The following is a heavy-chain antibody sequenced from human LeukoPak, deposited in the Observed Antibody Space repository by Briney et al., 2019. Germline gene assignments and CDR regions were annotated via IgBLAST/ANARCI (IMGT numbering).Heavy chain of an antibody. V-gene: IGHV5-51*01. CDR3: ARHTRYSSSSLVFDY. Sequence: PGESLKISCKGSGYSFTSYWIGWVRQMPGKGLEWMGIIYVGDSDTRYSPSFQGQVTISVDKSISTAYLQWTSLKASDTAMYYCARHTRYSSSSLVFDYWGQGTLVTVSS. D-gene: IGHD6-6*01. J-gene: IGHJ4*02. CDR1: GYSFTSYW. CDR2: IYVGDSDT.